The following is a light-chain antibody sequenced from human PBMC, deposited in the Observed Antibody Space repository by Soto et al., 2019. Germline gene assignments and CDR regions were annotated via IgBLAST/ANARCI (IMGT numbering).Light chain of an antibody. J-gene: IGKJ3*01. V-gene: IGKV1-39*01. CDR1: QSISSY. Sequence: DIQMTQSPSSLSASVGDRVSITCRASQSISSYVNWYQHKPGKAPRLLIFAASSLQSGVPSRFSGSGSGIDFTLTINSLQADDFATYYCQESYRTPFTFGPGTKVDLK. CDR2: AAS. CDR3: QESYRTPFT.